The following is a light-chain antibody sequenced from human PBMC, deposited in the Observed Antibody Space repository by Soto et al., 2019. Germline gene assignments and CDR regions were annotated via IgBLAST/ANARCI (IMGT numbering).Light chain of an antibody. Sequence: EIVLTQSPATLSLSPGERATLSCRASQSVSSYLAWYQQKPGQAPRLLIYDASNRATGIPARFSGSGSGTDFTLTISSLEPDDFAVYYCQQRSNWPPITFGQGIRLEIK. CDR1: QSVSSY. J-gene: IGKJ5*01. CDR2: DAS. V-gene: IGKV3-11*01. CDR3: QQRSNWPPIT.